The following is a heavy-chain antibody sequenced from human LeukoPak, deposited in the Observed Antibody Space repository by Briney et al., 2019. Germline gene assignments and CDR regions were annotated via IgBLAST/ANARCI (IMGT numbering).Heavy chain of an antibody. CDR1: GFTFSSYA. V-gene: IGHV3-23*01. CDR3: AKPEGGYDYPYSWFDP. CDR2: ISGSGGST. Sequence: PGGSLRLSCAASGFTFSSYAMSWVRQAPGKGLEWVSAISGSGGSTYYADSVKGRFTISRDNSKNTLYLQMSSLRAEDTAIYYCAKPEGGYDYPYSWFDPWGQGTLVTVSS. D-gene: IGHD5-12*01. J-gene: IGHJ5*02.